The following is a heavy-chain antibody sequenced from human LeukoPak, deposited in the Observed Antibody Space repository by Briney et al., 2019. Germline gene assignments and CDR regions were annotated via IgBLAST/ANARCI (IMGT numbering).Heavy chain of an antibody. Sequence: GGSLRLSCAASGFTVSSNYMSWVRQAPGKGPEWVSVIYSGGSTYYADSVKGRFTISRDNSKNTLYLQMNSLRAEDTAVYYCARKTEQLWTNWFDPWGQGTLVTVSS. CDR1: GFTVSSNY. V-gene: IGHV3-53*01. CDR3: ARKTEQLWTNWFDP. J-gene: IGHJ5*02. D-gene: IGHD6-13*01. CDR2: IYSGGST.